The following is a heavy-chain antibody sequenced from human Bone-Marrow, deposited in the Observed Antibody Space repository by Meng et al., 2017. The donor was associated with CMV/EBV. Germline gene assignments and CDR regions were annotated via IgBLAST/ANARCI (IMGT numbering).Heavy chain of an antibody. D-gene: IGHD6-13*01. J-gene: IGHJ6*02. Sequence: GESLKISCAASGFTFSSYSMNWVRQAPGKGLEWVSSISSSSSYIYYADSVKGRFTISRDNAKNSLYLQMNSLRAEDTAVYYCARGQQQLAGGLDVWGQGTTVTVSS. CDR3: ARGQQQLAGGLDV. CDR2: ISSSSSYI. V-gene: IGHV3-21*04. CDR1: GFTFSSYS.